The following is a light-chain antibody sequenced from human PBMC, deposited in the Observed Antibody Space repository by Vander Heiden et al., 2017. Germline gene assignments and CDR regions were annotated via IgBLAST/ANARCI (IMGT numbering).Light chain of an antibody. V-gene: IGLV3-27*01. CDR2: KDP. CDR3: FSAADNKMV. J-gene: IGLJ3*02. CDR1: VLTKNF. Sequence: SYELTQPSSVSVSPGQTATITCSGDVLTKNFARWCQQKPGQGLVLVIYKDPERPSGISERFSGSSSGTTVTLTISGAQVEDEAYYYCFSAADNKMVFGGGTKLTVL.